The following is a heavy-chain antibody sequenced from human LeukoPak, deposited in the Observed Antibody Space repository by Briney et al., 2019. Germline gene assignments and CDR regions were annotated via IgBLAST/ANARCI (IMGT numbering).Heavy chain of an antibody. D-gene: IGHD6-13*01. CDR3: ARDPGLASPYSSSWYGGGFDY. CDR2: IIPILGIA. CDR1: GGTFSSYA. V-gene: IGHV1-69*04. Sequence: SVKVSCKASGGTFSSYAISWVRQAPGQGLEWMGRIIPILGIANYAQKFQGRVTITADKSTSTAYMELSSLRSEDTAVYYCARDPGLASPYSSSWYGGGFDYWGQGTLVTVSS. J-gene: IGHJ4*02.